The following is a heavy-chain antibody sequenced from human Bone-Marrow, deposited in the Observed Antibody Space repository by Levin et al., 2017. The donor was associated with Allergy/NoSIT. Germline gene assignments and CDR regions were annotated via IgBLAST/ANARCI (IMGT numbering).Heavy chain of an antibody. D-gene: IGHD2-2*01. CDR1: GYTFTGHY. J-gene: IGHJ4*01. Sequence: ASVKVSCKASGYTFTGHYIHWVRQAPGQGLEWMGRINCNSGGANFAQNFQGRFTMTRDTSISTAYMDLSSLRSDDTAVYYCARGSIVLVPSSDLDYWGHGTPVTVSS. V-gene: IGHV1-2*06. CDR3: ARGSIVLVPSSDLDY. CDR2: INCNSGGA.